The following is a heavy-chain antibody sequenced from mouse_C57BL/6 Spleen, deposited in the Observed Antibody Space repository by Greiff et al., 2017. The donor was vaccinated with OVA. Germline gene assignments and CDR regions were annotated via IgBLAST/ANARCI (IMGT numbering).Heavy chain of an antibody. J-gene: IGHJ3*01. CDR1: GYTFTSYW. Sequence: QVQLQQPGAELVKPGASVKLSCKASGYTFTSYWMHWVKQRPGRGLEWIGRIDPNSGGTKYNEKFKSKATLTVDKPSSTAYMQLSSLTSEDSAVYYCASYGSSYDWFAYWGQGTLVTVSA. V-gene: IGHV1-72*01. D-gene: IGHD1-1*01. CDR2: IDPNSGGT. CDR3: ASYGSSYDWFAY.